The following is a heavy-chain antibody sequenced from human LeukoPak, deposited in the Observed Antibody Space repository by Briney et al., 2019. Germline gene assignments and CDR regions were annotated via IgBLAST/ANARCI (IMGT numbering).Heavy chain of an antibody. CDR1: GYTFTGYH. Sequence: ASVKVSCKASGYTFTGYHMHRERQAPGQGLEWMGWINPNNGGTDYAQKFHGRVTMTRETSISTVYMELSRLSSDEAAVYYCARGGYGDFGIDYWGQGTLVAVSS. CDR3: ARGGYGDFGIDY. V-gene: IGHV1-2*02. CDR2: INPNNGGT. J-gene: IGHJ4*02. D-gene: IGHD4-17*01.